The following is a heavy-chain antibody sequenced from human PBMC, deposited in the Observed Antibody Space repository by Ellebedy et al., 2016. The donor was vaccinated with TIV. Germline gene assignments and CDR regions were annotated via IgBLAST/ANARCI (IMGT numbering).Heavy chain of an antibody. V-gene: IGHV3-48*03. Sequence: PGGSLRLSCTASGFTFSGYPMIWVRQAPGRGLDWVSWISSSDNGVLYVDSVKGRFSISRDNAKSSLYLEMNNPRAEDTAVYYCARVVPGTTGGDYWGQGTLVTVSS. J-gene: IGHJ4*02. CDR3: ARVVPGTTGGDY. D-gene: IGHD1-1*01. CDR2: ISSSDNGV. CDR1: GFTFSGYP.